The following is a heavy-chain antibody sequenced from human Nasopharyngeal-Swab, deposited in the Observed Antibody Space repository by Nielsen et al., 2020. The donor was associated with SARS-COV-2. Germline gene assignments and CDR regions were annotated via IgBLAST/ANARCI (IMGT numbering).Heavy chain of an antibody. D-gene: IGHD3-16*01. CDR2: INNRGDDT. CDR3: ARDRGGWFDP. CDR1: GFTFSNYA. V-gene: IGHV3-23*01. J-gene: IGHJ5*02. Sequence: GESLKISCAASGFTFSNYAMSWVRQAPGKGLEWVSTINNRGDDTHYVDSVRGRFTVSRDNSKNTLYLQMNSLRAEDTAVYYCARDRGGWFDPWGQGTLVTVSS.